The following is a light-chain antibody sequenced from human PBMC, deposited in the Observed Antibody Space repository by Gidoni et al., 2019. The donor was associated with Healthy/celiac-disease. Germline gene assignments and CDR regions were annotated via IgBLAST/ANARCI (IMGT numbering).Light chain of an antibody. CDR2: GAS. Sequence: EIGMTQSPATLYVSPGERATLSCRASQSVSSNLAWYQQKPGQAPRLLIYGASTSATGIPARFSGSGSATEFTLTISSLQSEDFAVYYCQQYNNWPPDTFGQGTKLEIK. CDR3: QQYNNWPPDT. V-gene: IGKV3-15*01. J-gene: IGKJ2*01. CDR1: QSVSSN.